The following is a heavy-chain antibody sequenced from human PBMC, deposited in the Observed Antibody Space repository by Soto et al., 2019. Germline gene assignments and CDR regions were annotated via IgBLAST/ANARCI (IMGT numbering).Heavy chain of an antibody. Sequence: QVHLVESGGGVVQPGRSLRLSCAASTLTVSLYGIQWVRQAPGKGLDWVAVISYDGSNKYYADSVKGRFTISRDNSKNTLYLQMNSLRAEDTAVYYCARWFGWGQGTLVTVSS. CDR3: ARWFG. CDR2: ISYDGSNK. CDR1: TLTVSLYG. D-gene: IGHD3-16*01. J-gene: IGHJ4*02. V-gene: IGHV3-30*03.